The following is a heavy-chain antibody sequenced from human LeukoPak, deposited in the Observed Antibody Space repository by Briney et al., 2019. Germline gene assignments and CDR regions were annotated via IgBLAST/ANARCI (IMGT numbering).Heavy chain of an antibody. CDR2: ISDSGGDS. D-gene: IGHD1-26*01. CDR3: AKGGSYAPLDY. J-gene: IGHJ4*02. CDR1: GFSFRNYA. Sequence: GGSLRLSCAPSGFSFRNYAMIWVRQAPGKGLEWVSAISDSGGDSIYTDSVKDRFTISRDNSKNTLYLQMNSLRAEDTALYYCAKGGSYAPLDYWGQGTLVTVSS. V-gene: IGHV3-23*01.